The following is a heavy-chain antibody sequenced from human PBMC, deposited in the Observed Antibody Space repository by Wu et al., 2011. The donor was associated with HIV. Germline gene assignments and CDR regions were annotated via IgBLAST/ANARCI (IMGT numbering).Heavy chain of an antibody. V-gene: IGHV1-69*14. CDR1: GGTFSSYA. CDR2: IIPIFGTA. D-gene: IGHD3-9*01. CDR3: ARDIPYYDIMSAYLDAFDY. J-gene: IGHJ3*02. Sequence: QVQLVQSGAEVKKPGSSVKVSCKASGGTFSSYAISWVRQAPGQGLEWMGGIIPIFGTANYAQKFQGRVTITADKSTSTAYMELSSLRSEDTAVYYCARDIPYYDIMSAYLDAFDYLGAKGQWSPSLQ.